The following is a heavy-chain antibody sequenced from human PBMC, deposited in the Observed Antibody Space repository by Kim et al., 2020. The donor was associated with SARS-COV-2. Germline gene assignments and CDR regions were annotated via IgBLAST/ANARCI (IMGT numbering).Heavy chain of an antibody. CDR1: GGSLSGYF. V-gene: IGHV4-34*01. CDR2: ISHSGST. CDR3: ASHCSNGVCYYGMDV. Sequence: SETLSLTCAVYGGSLSGYFWSWIRQCPERGLEWIGEISHSGSTVYNPSLTSRVTISVDTSKNQFSLKLSSVTAADTAVYYCASHCSNGVCYYGMDVWGQGTTVTVSS. J-gene: IGHJ6*02. D-gene: IGHD2-8*01.